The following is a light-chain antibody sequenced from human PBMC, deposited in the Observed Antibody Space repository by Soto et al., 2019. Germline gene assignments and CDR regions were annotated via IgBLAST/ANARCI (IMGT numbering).Light chain of an antibody. J-gene: IGKJ1*01. CDR3: QQYGSSSWT. V-gene: IGKV3-20*01. Sequence: EIVWTQSPGTLSLAPGGRAALSCRASQSVSRNYVAWYQQKPCQSPRLLIYGASNRASGIPDRFSGSASGADFTLSIARLEPEDFAMYYCQQYGSSSWTFGQGTKV. CDR1: QSVSRNY. CDR2: GAS.